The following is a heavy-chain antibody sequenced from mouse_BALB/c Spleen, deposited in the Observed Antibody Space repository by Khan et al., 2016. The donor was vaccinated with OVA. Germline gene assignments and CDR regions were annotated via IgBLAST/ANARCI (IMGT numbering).Heavy chain of an antibody. J-gene: IGHJ2*01. CDR3: ALVYCGNYIYFDY. Sequence: VQLKQSGAELVKPGASVKLSCTASGFKIIDTYMHWVKQRPEQGLDWIGRIDPANGNTKYDPKFQGKATLTADTSSNTAYLQLRSLTSEDASVFYCALVYCGNYIYFDYWGQGTTLTVSS. D-gene: IGHD2-1*01. CDR1: GFKIIDTY. CDR2: IDPANGNT. V-gene: IGHV14-3*02.